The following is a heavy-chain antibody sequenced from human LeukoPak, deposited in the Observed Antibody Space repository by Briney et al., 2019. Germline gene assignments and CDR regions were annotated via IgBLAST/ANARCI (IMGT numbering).Heavy chain of an antibody. Sequence: ASVKVSCKASGGTFSSYAISWVRQAPGQGLEWMGGIIPIFGTANYAQKFQGRVTTTADKSMSTAYMELSSLRSEDTAVYYCAREAPLYSSGWYYYWGQGTLVTVSS. CDR3: AREAPLYSSGWYYY. D-gene: IGHD6-19*01. J-gene: IGHJ4*02. CDR1: GGTFSSYA. CDR2: IIPIFGTA. V-gene: IGHV1-69*06.